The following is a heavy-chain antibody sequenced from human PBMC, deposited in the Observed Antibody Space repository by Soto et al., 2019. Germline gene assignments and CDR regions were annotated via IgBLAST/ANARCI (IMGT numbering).Heavy chain of an antibody. D-gene: IGHD1-26*01. CDR3: ARGSAFIGLDY. Sequence: GXSLRLYCAVSGFIFSRYSLNWFRQAPVKGLEWVSSIGTSGSYIYDTDSVKGRFTISRDNTKDPLYLQMNSLRVEDTAIYYCARGSAFIGLDYWGQGTPVTVSS. CDR2: IGTSGSYI. J-gene: IGHJ4*02. CDR1: GFIFSRYS. V-gene: IGHV3-21*01.